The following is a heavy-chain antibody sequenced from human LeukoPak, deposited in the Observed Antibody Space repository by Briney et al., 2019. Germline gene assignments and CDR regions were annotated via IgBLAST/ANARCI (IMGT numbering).Heavy chain of an antibody. V-gene: IGHV3-23*01. CDR1: GFTFSTYG. Sequence: GSLRLSCAASGFTFSTYGMTWVRQAPGKGLEWVSAISGSGGSTYYADSVKGRFTISRDNSKNTLYLQMNSRRAEDTALYYCAKTGGIAAAHWGQGTLVTVSS. CDR3: AKTGGIAAAH. CDR2: ISGSGGST. J-gene: IGHJ4*02. D-gene: IGHD6-13*01.